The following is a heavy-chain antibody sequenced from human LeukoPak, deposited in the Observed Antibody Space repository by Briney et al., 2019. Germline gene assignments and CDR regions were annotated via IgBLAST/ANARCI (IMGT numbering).Heavy chain of an antibody. CDR2: ISDDSHNT. D-gene: IGHD5-18*01. CDR3: VKEGEGYSYAPKTGPPT. Sequence: GGSMRLSCAAYAFSFSSFAMSWVRQAAGNGPQWVAAISDDSHNTYYADSLKGRFTISRDSSKSTVYLQMNNLGVEDTAVYYCVKEGEGYSYAPKTGPPTWGQGTLVTVSS. CDR1: AFSFSSFA. V-gene: IGHV3-23*01. J-gene: IGHJ5*02.